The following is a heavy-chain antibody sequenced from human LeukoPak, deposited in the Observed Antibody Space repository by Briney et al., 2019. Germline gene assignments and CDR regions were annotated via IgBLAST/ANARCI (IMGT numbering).Heavy chain of an antibody. V-gene: IGHV4-39*01. Sequence: ETLSLTCTVSGGSISSSSYYWGWIRQPPGKGLEWIGSIYYSGSTYYNPSLKSRVTISVDTSKNHFSLKLSSVTAADTAVYYCARQYHGPADPWGQGTLVTVSS. CDR1: GGSISSSSYY. J-gene: IGHJ5*02. CDR3: ARQYHGPADP. CDR2: IYYSGST.